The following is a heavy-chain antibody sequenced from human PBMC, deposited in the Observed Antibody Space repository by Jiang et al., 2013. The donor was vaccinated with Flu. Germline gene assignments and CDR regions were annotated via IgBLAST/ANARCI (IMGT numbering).Heavy chain of an antibody. CDR1: GGSISSSSYY. V-gene: IGHV4-39*01. CDR2: IYYSGST. CDR3: ARHVQPRDILTSYYNVWFDP. J-gene: IGHJ5*02. D-gene: IGHD3-9*01. Sequence: GSGLVKPSETLSLTCTVSGGSISSSSYYWGWIRQPPGKGLEWIGSIYYSGSTSYNPSLQSRLTISADTSKNQFSLKLSSVTAADTAVYYCARHVQPRDILTSYYNVWFDPWGQGTLVTVSS.